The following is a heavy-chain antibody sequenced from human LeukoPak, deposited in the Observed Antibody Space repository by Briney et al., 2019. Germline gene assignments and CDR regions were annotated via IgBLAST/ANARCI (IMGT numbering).Heavy chain of an antibody. J-gene: IGHJ3*02. CDR3: AGHRKKGGITMIVAKKAFDI. CDR2: INHSGST. Sequence: SETLSLTCAVYGGSFSGYYWSWIRQPPGKGLEWIGEINHSGSTNYNPSLKSRVTISVDTSKNQFSLKLSSVTAADTAVYYCAGHRKKGGITMIVAKKAFDIWGQGTMVTVSS. V-gene: IGHV4-34*01. CDR1: GGSFSGYY. D-gene: IGHD3-22*01.